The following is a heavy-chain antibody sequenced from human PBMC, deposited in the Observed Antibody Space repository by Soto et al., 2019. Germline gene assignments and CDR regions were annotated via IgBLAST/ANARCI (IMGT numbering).Heavy chain of an antibody. CDR1: GGSISSGGYY. Sequence: SETLSLTCTVSGGSISSGGYYWSWIRQHPGKGLEWIGYIYYSGSTYYNPSLKSRVTVSVDTSKNHFSLKLSSVTAADTAMYYCARQPYDSSGYYYGAWGQGTLVTVSS. D-gene: IGHD3-22*01. J-gene: IGHJ5*02. CDR3: ARQPYDSSGYYYGA. CDR2: IYYSGST. V-gene: IGHV4-39*01.